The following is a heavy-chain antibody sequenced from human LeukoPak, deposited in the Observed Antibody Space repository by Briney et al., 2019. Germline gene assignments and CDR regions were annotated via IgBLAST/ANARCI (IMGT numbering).Heavy chain of an antibody. CDR3: ARARGTEAIDY. J-gene: IGHJ4*02. CDR2: ITHSGST. D-gene: IGHD1/OR15-1a*01. Sequence: SETLSLTCTVSDYSINSGYYWTWIRQPRGKGLEWIGEITHSGSTNYSPSLKSRVTVSVDTSKNQFSLKVRSVTAADTAVYYCARARGTEAIDYWGQGTLVTISS. V-gene: IGHV4-34*01. CDR1: DYSINSGYY.